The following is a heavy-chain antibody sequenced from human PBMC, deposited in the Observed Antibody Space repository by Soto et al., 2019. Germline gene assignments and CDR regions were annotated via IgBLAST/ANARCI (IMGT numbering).Heavy chain of an antibody. J-gene: IGHJ4*02. Sequence: QITLNESGPTQVKPRQTLTLTCTFSGFSLTTSGVGVGWIRQSPGKAPEWLALIYWDDDKRYSQSLKTRLTITKYTSKNQVVLTMADLDPAETATYYCAYRVLRTVFGLITTTAIYFDFWGQGAPVAVSS. CDR1: GFSLTTSGVG. D-gene: IGHD3-3*01. CDR2: IYWDDDK. CDR3: AYRVLRTVFGLITTTAIYFDF. V-gene: IGHV2-5*02.